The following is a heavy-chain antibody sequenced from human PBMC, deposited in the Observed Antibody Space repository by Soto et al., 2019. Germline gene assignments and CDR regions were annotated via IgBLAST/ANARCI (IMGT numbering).Heavy chain of an antibody. CDR2: INPSGGST. CDR1: GYTFTSYY. J-gene: IGHJ4*02. Sequence: QVQLVQSGAEVKKPGASVKVSCKASGYTFTSYYMHWVRQAPGQGLEWMGIINPSGGSTSYAQKFQGRVTMTRDTSTSTVYMELSSLRSEDTAVYYCARDQITDSSGYYYGGDYWGQGTLVTVSS. D-gene: IGHD3-22*01. V-gene: IGHV1-46*01. CDR3: ARDQITDSSGYYYGGDY.